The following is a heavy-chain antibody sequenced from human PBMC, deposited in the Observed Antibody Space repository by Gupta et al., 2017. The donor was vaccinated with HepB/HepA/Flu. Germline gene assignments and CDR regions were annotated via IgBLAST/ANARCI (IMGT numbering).Heavy chain of an antibody. J-gene: IGHJ6*02. CDR1: GFTFGDFA. CDR3: TVGIGERLDWIDYGMDV. Sequence: AQSGGGWVNPGRSLSLSCTASGFTFGDFAMNWFRRVPGKGLELVSGISWNSSIVNYADSVKGRFTISRDNAKKSLILQMNNLRVEDTALYYCTVGIGERLDWIDYGMDVWGQGTTVTVSS. D-gene: IGHD4-23*01. V-gene: IGHV3-9*01. CDR2: ISWNSSIV.